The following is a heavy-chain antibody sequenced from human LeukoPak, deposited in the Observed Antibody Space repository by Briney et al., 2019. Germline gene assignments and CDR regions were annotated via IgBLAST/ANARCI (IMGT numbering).Heavy chain of an antibody. Sequence: GGSLRLSCAASGFTFSAYAMAWVRQAPGKGLECVSHITTGGSSTFHADSVKGRFTISRDNAKNSLYLQMNSLRGEDTAVYYYARVRYDSGWYDYWGQGALVIVSS. J-gene: IGHJ4*02. CDR3: ARVRYDSGWYDY. D-gene: IGHD6-19*01. CDR1: GFTFSAYA. CDR2: ITTGGSST. V-gene: IGHV3-48*04.